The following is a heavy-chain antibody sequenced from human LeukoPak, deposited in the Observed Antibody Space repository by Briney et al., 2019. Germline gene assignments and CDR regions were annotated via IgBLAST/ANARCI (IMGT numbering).Heavy chain of an antibody. CDR3: ARVGPGAFDI. J-gene: IGHJ3*02. CDR1: GGSISNYY. Sequence: SETLSLTCTVSGGSISNYYWSWIRQPPGKGLEWIGYIYYSGSTNYNPSLKSRVTISVDTSKNQFSLKLSSVTAADTAVYYCARVGPGAFDIWGQGTMVTVSS. CDR2: IYYSGST. V-gene: IGHV4-59*01.